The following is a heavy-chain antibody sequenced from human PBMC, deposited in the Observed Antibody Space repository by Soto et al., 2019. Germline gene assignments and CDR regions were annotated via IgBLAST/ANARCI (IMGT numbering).Heavy chain of an antibody. CDR1: GFTVSSNY. D-gene: IGHD3-9*01. CDR2: IYSGGST. V-gene: IGHV3-53*01. Sequence: PGGSLRLSCAASGFTVSSNYMSWVRQAPGKGLEWVSVIYSGGSTYYADSVKGRFTISRDNSKNTLYLQMNSLRAEDTAVYYCARVTTRYDILTGPNWFDPWGQGTLVTVSS. J-gene: IGHJ5*02. CDR3: ARVTTRYDILTGPNWFDP.